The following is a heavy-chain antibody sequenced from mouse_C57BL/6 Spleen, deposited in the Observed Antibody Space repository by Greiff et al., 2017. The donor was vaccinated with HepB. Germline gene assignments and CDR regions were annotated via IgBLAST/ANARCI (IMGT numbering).Heavy chain of an antibody. CDR2: IRNKANGYTT. D-gene: IGHD2-4*01. J-gene: IGHJ1*03. V-gene: IGHV7-3*01. Sequence: EVHLVESGGGLVQPGGSLSLSCAASGFTFTDYYMSWVRQPPGKALEWLGFIRNKANGYTTEYSASVKGRFTISRDNSQSILYLQMNALRAEDSATYYCARYEGLRRVWYFDVWGTGTTVTVSS. CDR3: ARYEGLRRVWYFDV. CDR1: GFTFTDYY.